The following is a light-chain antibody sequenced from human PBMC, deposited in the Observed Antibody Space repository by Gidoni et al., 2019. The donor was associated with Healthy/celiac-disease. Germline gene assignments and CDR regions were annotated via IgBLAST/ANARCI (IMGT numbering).Light chain of an antibody. CDR1: SSDVGGYNY. V-gene: IGLV2-8*01. CDR3: SSYAGSNKVV. CDR2: EVS. J-gene: IGLJ2*01. Sequence: QSALTQPPSASGSPGKSVTISCTGTSSDVGGYNYVSWYQQHPGKAPKLMIYEVSKRPSGVPDRFSGSKSGNTASLTVSGLQAEDEADYYCSSYAGSNKVVFGGGTKLTVL.